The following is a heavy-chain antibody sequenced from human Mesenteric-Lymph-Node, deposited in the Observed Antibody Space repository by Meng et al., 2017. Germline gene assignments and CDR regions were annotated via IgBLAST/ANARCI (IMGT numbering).Heavy chain of an antibody. CDR3: AKELAHGRPFDY. CDR1: GDSVNTNYY. CDR2: IHYSRSP. J-gene: IGHJ4*02. D-gene: IGHD5-24*01. Sequence: SETLSLTCTVSGDSVNTNYYWSWLRQSPGKGLELIGYIHYSRSPNYNPSLKSRVTISVDTSKNQFSLKLSSVTAADTAVYYCAKELAHGRPFDYWGRGTLVTVSS. V-gene: IGHV4-61*01.